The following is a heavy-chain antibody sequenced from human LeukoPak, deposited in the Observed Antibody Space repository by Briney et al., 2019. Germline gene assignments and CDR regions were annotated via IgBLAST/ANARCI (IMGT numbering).Heavy chain of an antibody. CDR3: ARARVGYYGSGSYEFDY. V-gene: IGHV3-48*03. CDR2: ISSSGSTI. J-gene: IGHJ4*02. CDR1: GFTFSSYE. D-gene: IGHD3-10*01. Sequence: GGSLSLSCAASGFTFSSYEMNWVRQAPGKGLEWVSYISSSGSTIYYADSVKGRFTISRDNAKNPLYLQMNSLRAEDTAVYYCARARVGYYGSGSYEFDYWGQGTLVTVSS.